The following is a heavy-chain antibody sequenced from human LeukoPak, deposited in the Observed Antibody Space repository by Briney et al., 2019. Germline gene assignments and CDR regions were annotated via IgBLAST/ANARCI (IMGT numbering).Heavy chain of an antibody. CDR3: ARLTYGGNSEADY. V-gene: IGHV4-39*07. J-gene: IGHJ4*02. CDR2: IYYSGST. CDR1: GGSISSGAYY. Sequence: SETLSLTCAVSGGSISSGAYYWVWIRQPPGKGLEWIGSIYYSGSTYYNPSLKSRVTISLDTSKNQFSLKLSSVTAADTAVYYCARLTYGGNSEADYWGQGTLVTVSS. D-gene: IGHD4-23*01.